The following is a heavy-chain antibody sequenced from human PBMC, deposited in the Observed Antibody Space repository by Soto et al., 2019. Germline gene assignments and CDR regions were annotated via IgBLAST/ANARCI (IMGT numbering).Heavy chain of an antibody. V-gene: IGHV4-59*01. CDR1: GGSISSYY. D-gene: IGHD4-17*01. CDR3: ARVTRDYGGNSAVYFDY. J-gene: IGHJ4*02. CDR2: IYYSGST. Sequence: PSETLSVTCTVSGGSISSYYWSWIRQPPGKGLEWIGYIYYSGSTNYNPSLKSRVTISVDTSKNQFSLKLSSVTAADTAVYYCARVTRDYGGNSAVYFDYWGQGTLVTVSS.